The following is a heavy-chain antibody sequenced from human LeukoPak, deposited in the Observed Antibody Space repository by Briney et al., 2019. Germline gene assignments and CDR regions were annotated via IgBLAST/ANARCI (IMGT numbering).Heavy chain of an antibody. CDR2: IYTGGRT. D-gene: IGHD2-21*02. J-gene: IGHJ4*02. CDR3: ARGQSYCGSDCYFD. Sequence: PGGSLRLSCAVSGFSVTNYYMTWVRRAPGKGLEWVSVIYTGGRTYYGDSVKGRFTISRDSSRNTLHLQMNSLRVEDTALYYCARGQSYCGSDCYFDWGQGTLVTVSS. CDR1: GFSVTNYY. V-gene: IGHV3-66*01.